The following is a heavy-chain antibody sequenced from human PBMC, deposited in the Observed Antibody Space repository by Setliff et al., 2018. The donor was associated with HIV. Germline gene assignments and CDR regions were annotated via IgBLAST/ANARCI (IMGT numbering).Heavy chain of an antibody. D-gene: IGHD2-15*01. Sequence: GSLRLSCAASGFTFSSYWMHWVRQAPGKGLVWVFGMNTDGSSTRYADSVKGRFTISRDNSNNMLFLQMNSLRTEDTAVYYCARSGGDCSGISCYSLWFDPWGHGTLVTVSS. V-gene: IGHV3-74*01. J-gene: IGHJ5*02. CDR1: GFTFSSYW. CDR3: ARSGGDCSGISCYSLWFDP. CDR2: MNTDGSST.